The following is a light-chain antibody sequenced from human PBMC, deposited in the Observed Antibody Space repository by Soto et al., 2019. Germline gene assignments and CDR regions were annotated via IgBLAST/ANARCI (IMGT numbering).Light chain of an antibody. CDR1: SSNVGSYNL. CDR2: EVS. J-gene: IGLJ1*01. V-gene: IGLV2-23*02. CDR3: AAWDDSLNGGV. Sequence: QSALTQPASVSGSPGQSITISCTGTSSNVGSYNLVSWYQQHPGKAPKLMIYEVSKRPSGVSNRFSGSKSGNTASLTISGLQAEDEADYHCAAWDDSLNGGVFGTGTKVTVL.